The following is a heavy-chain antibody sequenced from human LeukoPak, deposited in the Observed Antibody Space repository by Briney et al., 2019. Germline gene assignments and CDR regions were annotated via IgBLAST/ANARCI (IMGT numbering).Heavy chain of an antibody. V-gene: IGHV1-46*01. CDR2: INPSGDST. D-gene: IGHD3-3*01. J-gene: IGHJ5*02. CDR3: ARTVLRFLEWDRFDP. Sequence: PEASVKVSCKASGYTFTSYYMHWVRQAPGQGLEWMGVINPSGDSTTYAQNFQGRVTMTRDSSTSTVYMELSSLRSEDTAVYYCARTVLRFLEWDRFDPWGQGTLVTVSS. CDR1: GYTFTSYY.